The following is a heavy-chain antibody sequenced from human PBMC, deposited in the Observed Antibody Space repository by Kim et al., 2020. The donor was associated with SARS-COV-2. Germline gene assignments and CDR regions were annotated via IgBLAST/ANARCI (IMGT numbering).Heavy chain of an antibody. J-gene: IGHJ4*02. CDR3: ARVGGDDYGDYELDY. V-gene: IGHV4-4*07. D-gene: IGHD4-17*01. Sequence: PPLKRRVTMSVDTSKNQFSLKLSSVTAADTDVYYCARVGGDDYGDYELDYWGQGTLVTVSS.